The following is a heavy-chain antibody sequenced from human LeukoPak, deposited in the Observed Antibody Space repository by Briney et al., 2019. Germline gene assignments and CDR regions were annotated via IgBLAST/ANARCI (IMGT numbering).Heavy chain of an antibody. V-gene: IGHV4-39*01. CDR3: ARLRVVAYSSSGDWFDP. Sequence: PSETLSLTCTVSGGSISSSSYYWGWIRQPPGKGLEWIGSIYYSGGTYYNPSLKSRVTISVDTSKNQFSLKLSSVTAADTAVYCCARLRVVAYSSSGDWFDPWGQGTLVTVSS. D-gene: IGHD6-6*01. CDR1: GGSISSSSYY. CDR2: IYYSGGT. J-gene: IGHJ5*02.